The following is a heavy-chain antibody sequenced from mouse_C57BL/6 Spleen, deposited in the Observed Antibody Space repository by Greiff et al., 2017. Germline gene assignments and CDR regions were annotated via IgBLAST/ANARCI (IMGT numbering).Heavy chain of an antibody. CDR3: ARLYYYGSGSFDY. CDR2: ISSGHSTI. Sequence: VQLKESGGGLVKPGGSLKLSCAASGFTFSDDGMHWVRQAPEKGLEWVAYISSGHSTIYYADTVKGRFTISRYNAKNTLFLQMTSLRSEDTAMYYCARLYYYGSGSFDYWGQGTTLTVSS. D-gene: IGHD1-1*01. J-gene: IGHJ2*01. CDR1: GFTFSDDG. V-gene: IGHV5-17*01.